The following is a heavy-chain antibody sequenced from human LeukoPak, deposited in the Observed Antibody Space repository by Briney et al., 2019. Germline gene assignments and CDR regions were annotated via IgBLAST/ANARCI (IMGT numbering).Heavy chain of an antibody. CDR3: ARDRGLYSSGWYGFDY. V-gene: IGHV4-38-2*02. CDR2: IYHSGST. D-gene: IGHD6-19*01. CDR1: GYSISSGYY. J-gene: IGHJ4*02. Sequence: SETLSLTCTVSGYSISSGYYWGWIRQPPGKGLEWIGSIYHSGSTYYNPSLKSRVTISVDTSKNQFSLKLSSVTGADTAVYYCARDRGLYSSGWYGFDYWGQGTLVTVSS.